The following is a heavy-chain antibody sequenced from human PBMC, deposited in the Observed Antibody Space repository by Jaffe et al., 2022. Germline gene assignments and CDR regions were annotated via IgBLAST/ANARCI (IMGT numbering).Heavy chain of an antibody. CDR1: GFSLSTSGVG. D-gene: IGHD6-13*01. V-gene: IGHV2-5*02. Sequence: QITLKESGPTLVKPTQTLTLTCTFSGFSLSTSGVGVGWIRQPPGKALEWLALIYWDDDKRYSPSLKSRLTITKDTSKNQVVLTMTNMDPVDTATYYCAHRRVPWSAAGTGPDYYYYYMDVWGKGTTVTVSS. CDR2: IYWDDDK. CDR3: AHRRVPWSAAGTGPDYYYYYMDV. J-gene: IGHJ6*03.